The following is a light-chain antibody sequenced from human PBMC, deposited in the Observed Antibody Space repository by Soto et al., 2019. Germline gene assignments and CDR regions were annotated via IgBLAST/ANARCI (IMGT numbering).Light chain of an antibody. Sequence: DTQLNQYPSTLSASVGDGVTITCRASQSISRWLAWYQQKPGKAPKLLIYDASSLESGVPSRFSGSGSGTEFTLTISSLQPDDFATYYCQQYNHYSGPTFGGGTKLDIK. V-gene: IGKV1-5*01. CDR2: DAS. CDR3: QQYNHYSGPT. CDR1: QSISRW. J-gene: IGKJ4*01.